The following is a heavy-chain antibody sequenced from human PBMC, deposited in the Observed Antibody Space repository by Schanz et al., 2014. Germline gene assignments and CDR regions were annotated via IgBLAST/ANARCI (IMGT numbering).Heavy chain of an antibody. CDR3: ARGPIQIQGVGMDF. Sequence: QVQLVESGGGVVRPGRSLRLSCATSGFTFSRFGMNWVRQAPGKGLEWVANIGYDGSEKYYADSVKGRFTISRDNTKDTLDVQMSGLTSEDAAVDYCARGPIQIQGVGMDFWGQGTLVTVSS. CDR1: GFTFSRFG. V-gene: IGHV3-33*01. J-gene: IGHJ4*02. CDR2: IGYDGSEK. D-gene: IGHD3-10*01.